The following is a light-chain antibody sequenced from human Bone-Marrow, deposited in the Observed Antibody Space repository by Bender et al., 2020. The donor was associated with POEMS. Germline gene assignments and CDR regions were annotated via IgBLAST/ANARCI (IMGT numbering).Light chain of an antibody. V-gene: IGLV2-14*03. CDR3: SSYTRSATLV. CDR1: SSDVASYNY. J-gene: IGLJ1*01. Sequence: QSALIQPASVSGSPGQSITISCTGTSSDVASYNYVSWYQQQPGRAPKLIIFDVTNRPSGVSHRFAGSKSGNTASLTISGLQAEDEADYYCSSYTRSATLVFGTGTEVTVL. CDR2: DVT.